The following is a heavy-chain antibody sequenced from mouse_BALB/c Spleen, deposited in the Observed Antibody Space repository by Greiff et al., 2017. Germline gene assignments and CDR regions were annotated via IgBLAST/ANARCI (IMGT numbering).Heavy chain of an antibody. CDR3: VRQGPYYGYEGFDY. CDR1: GFTFNTYA. J-gene: IGHJ2*01. CDR2: IRSKSNNYAT. D-gene: IGHD1-2*01. V-gene: IGHV10-1*02. Sequence: EVQVVESGGGLVQPKGSLKLSCAASGFTFNTYAMNWVRQAPGKGLEWVARIRSKSNNYATYYADSVKDRFTISRDDSQSMLYLQMNNLKTEDTAMYYCVRQGPYYGYEGFDYWGQGTTLTVSS.